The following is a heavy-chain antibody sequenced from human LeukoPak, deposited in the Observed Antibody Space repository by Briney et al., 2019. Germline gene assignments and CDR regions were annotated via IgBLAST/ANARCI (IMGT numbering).Heavy chain of an antibody. D-gene: IGHD4-23*01. V-gene: IGHV1-69*05. J-gene: IGHJ6*03. CDR2: IIPIFGTA. CDR3: ARDRWPPYYYYYYMDV. CDR1: GGTFSSYA. Sequence: GSSVKVSCKASGGTFSSYAISWVRQAPGQGLEWMGGIIPIFGTANYAQKFQGRVTITTDESTSTAYMELSSLRSEDTAVYYCARDRWPPYYYYYYMDVWGKGTTVTVSS.